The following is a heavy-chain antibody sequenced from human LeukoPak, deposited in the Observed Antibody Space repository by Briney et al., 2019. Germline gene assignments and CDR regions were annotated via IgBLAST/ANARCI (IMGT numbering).Heavy chain of an antibody. J-gene: IGHJ4*02. V-gene: IGHV3-23*01. CDR3: ATGSERDYYFFDY. CDR1: GFTFSSYA. D-gene: IGHD3-22*01. Sequence: PGRSLRLSCAASGFTFSSYAISWVRQAPGKGLEWVSTISGSGGNTYYADSVKGRFTISRDNSNNTLYLQMNSLRAEDTAIYYCATGSERDYYFFDYWGQGTLVTVSS. CDR2: ISGSGGNT.